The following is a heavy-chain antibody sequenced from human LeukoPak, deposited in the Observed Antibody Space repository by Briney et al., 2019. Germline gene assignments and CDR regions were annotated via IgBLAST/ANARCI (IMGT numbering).Heavy chain of an antibody. V-gene: IGHV3-30*07. J-gene: IGHJ4*02. D-gene: IGHD3-22*01. CDR1: GFIFSNYA. Sequence: PGRSPRLSCAASGFIFSNYAMHWVRQAPGKGLEWVALISSDGSKTYHADSVKGRFSISRDNAKNSLYLQMNSLRAEDTAVYYCARDSSGYQWGQGTLVTVSS. CDR2: ISSDGSKT. CDR3: ARDSSGYQ.